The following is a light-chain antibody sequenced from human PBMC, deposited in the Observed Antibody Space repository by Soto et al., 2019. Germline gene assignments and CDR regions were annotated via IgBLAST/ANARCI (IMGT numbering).Light chain of an antibody. V-gene: IGKV3-15*01. CDR3: QPYNNWTRT. J-gene: IGKJ1*01. Sequence: EIVMTQSPATLSVSPGERATLSCRSSQSVSSNLAWYQQKPGQAPRLLIYGASTRATGIPARFSGSGSGTEFTLTISSLQSEDFEVYYCQPYNNWTRTFGQGTKVEIK. CDR1: QSVSSN. CDR2: GAS.